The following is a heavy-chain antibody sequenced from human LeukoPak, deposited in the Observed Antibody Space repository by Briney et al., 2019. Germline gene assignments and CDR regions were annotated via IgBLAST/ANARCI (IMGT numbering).Heavy chain of an antibody. Sequence: GGSLRLSCAASGFTVSYNYMSWVRQAPGKGLEWVSAISGRGSSTYYADSVKGRFTISRDNSKNTLYLQMNSLRAEDTAVYYCAKDIVVVVDAIDFDYWGQGTLVTVSS. J-gene: IGHJ4*02. CDR2: ISGRGSST. CDR1: GFTVSYNY. D-gene: IGHD2-15*01. V-gene: IGHV3-23*01. CDR3: AKDIVVVVDAIDFDY.